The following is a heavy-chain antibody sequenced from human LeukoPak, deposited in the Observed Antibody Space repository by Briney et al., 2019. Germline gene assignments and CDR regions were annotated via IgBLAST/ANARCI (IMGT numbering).Heavy chain of an antibody. Sequence: GGSLRLSCAASGFSFSNAWMIWVRQAPGKGLEWVGRIKTETDGGTTDYAAPVKGRFTISRDDSKNTLYLQMNSLKSEDTGVYYCTKVVLPVHFDYWGQGTLVTVAS. CDR2: IKTETDGGTT. J-gene: IGHJ4*02. D-gene: IGHD2-8*01. CDR1: GFSFSNAW. CDR3: TKVVLPVHFDY. V-gene: IGHV3-15*01.